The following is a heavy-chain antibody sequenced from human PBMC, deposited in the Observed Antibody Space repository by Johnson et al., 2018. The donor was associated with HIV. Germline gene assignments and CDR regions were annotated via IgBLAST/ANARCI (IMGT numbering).Heavy chain of an antibody. CDR3: ATDVYGAREWRPAFDI. V-gene: IGHV3-20*04. CDR1: GFTFSSYD. J-gene: IGHJ3*02. CDR2: INWNGGST. Sequence: VQLVESGGGLVQPGGSLRLSCAASGFTFSSYDMHWVRQATGKGLEWVSGINWNGGSTGYADSVKGRFTISRDNAKNSLYLQMNSLRAEDTALYYCATDVYGAREWRPAFDIWGQGTMVTVSS. D-gene: IGHD4-17*01.